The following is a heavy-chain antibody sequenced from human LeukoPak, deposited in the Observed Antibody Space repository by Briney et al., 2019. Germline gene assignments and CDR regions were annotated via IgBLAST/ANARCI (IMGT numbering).Heavy chain of an antibody. CDR1: GGSISSGGYY. D-gene: IGHD5-24*01. J-gene: IGHJ3*02. V-gene: IGHV4-31*03. Sequence: PSETLSLTCTVSGGSISSGGYYWSWIRQHPGKGLEWIGYIYYSGSTYYNPSLKSRVTISVDTSKNQFSLKLSSVTAADTAVYYCARHEWLQFSDAFDIWGQGTMVTVSS. CDR2: IYYSGST. CDR3: ARHEWLQFSDAFDI.